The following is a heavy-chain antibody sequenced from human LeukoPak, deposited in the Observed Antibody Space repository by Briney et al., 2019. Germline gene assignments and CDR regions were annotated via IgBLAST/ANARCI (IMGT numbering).Heavy chain of an antibody. V-gene: IGHV3-74*01. Sequence: GGSLRLSCAASGFTFSSYWMHWVRQAPGKGLVWVSRINSDGSSTSYADSVKGRFTISRDNAKNTLYLQMNSLRAEDTAVYYCARVEYSGLRESPSLAFDIWGQGTMVTVSS. CDR1: GFTFSSYW. J-gene: IGHJ3*02. CDR3: ARVEYSGLRESPSLAFDI. CDR2: INSDGSST. D-gene: IGHD6-6*01.